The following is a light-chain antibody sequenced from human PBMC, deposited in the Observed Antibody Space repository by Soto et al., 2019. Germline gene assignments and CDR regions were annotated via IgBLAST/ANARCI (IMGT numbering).Light chain of an antibody. J-gene: IGKJ5*01. Sequence: EIVMTQSPATLSVSPGERVTLSCRASQSINSNYLAWYQQKPGQAPSLLMYAISTRATGIPARFSGSGSGTEFTLTISSLQSEDFVVYYCQQHSDWPITFGQGTRLEIK. CDR2: AIS. CDR1: QSINSN. V-gene: IGKV3-15*01. CDR3: QQHSDWPIT.